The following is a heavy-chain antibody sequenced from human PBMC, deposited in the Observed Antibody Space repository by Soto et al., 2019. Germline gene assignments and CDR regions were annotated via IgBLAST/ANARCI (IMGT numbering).Heavy chain of an antibody. CDR2: TSYDGSDK. J-gene: IGHJ1*01. Sequence: QVQLVESGGGVVQPGTSLRVSCVGSGFTFRSYVIHWVRQAPGKGLEWVALTSYDGSDKYYDSTVRGRFTISRDNSRNTVDLQMDTLGLEDTALYYCVRWGPTGGLDVWGQGTLVSVSS. V-gene: IGHV3-30*19. D-gene: IGHD3-16*01. CDR1: GFTFRSYV. CDR3: VRWGPTGGLDV.